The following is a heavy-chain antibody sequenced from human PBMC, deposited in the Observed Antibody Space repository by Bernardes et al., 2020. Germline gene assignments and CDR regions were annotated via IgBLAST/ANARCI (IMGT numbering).Heavy chain of an antibody. CDR1: GGSISSYY. Sequence: SEPLSLTCTVSGGSISSYYWSWIRQPPGKGLEWIGYIYYSGSTNYNPSLKSRVTISVDTSKNQFSLKLSSVTAADTAVYYCSITGTTDAFDIWGQGTMVTVSS. D-gene: IGHD1-20*01. CDR3: SITGTTDAFDI. V-gene: IGHV4-59*01. J-gene: IGHJ3*02. CDR2: IYYSGST.